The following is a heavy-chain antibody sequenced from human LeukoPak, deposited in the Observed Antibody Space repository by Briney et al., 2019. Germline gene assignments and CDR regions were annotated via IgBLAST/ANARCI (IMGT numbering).Heavy chain of an antibody. V-gene: IGHV3-30*01. D-gene: IGHD2/OR15-2a*01. CDR3: ARAFSY. CDR1: GFTFSSYA. J-gene: IGHJ4*02. Sequence: PGGSLRLSCAASGFTFSSYAVHWVRQAPGKGLEWVAVISYDGSNKYYADSVKGRFTISRDNSKNTLYLQMNSLRAEDTAVHYCARAFSYWGQGTLVTVSS. CDR2: ISYDGSNK.